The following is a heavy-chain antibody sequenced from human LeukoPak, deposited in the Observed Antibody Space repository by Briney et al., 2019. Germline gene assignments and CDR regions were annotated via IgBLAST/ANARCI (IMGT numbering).Heavy chain of an antibody. D-gene: IGHD6-19*01. CDR1: GYTFTRSA. CDR3: ARDWVSSGWPRHFDY. J-gene: IGHJ4*02. CDR2: INTNTGNP. Sequence: ASVKVSCKASGYTFTRSAINWVRQAPGQGLEWMGWINTNTGNPTYAQGFTGRFVFSLDTSVSTAYLQISSLKAEDTAVYYCARDWVSSGWPRHFDYWGQGTLVTVSS. V-gene: IGHV7-4-1*02.